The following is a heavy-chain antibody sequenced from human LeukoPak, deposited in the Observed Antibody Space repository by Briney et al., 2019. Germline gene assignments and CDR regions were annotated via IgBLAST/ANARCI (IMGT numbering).Heavy chain of an antibody. CDR3: AKRGPESPASGKYYFDS. V-gene: IGHV3-23*01. CDR2: ISGSAAAT. CDR1: GFAFSTYG. J-gene: IGHJ4*02. Sequence: PGGTLRLSCVASGFAFSTYGLTWVRQAPGKGLELVSAISGSAAATFYGDSVKGRFTISRDNSKRTVYLQMNSLRVEDTAVYYCAKRGPESPASGKYYFDSWGQGTLVTVSS. D-gene: IGHD1-14*01.